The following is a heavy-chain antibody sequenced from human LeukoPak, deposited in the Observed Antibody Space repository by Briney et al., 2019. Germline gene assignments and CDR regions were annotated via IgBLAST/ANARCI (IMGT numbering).Heavy chain of an antibody. CDR3: AKESRSSNGERYFDY. D-gene: IGHD6-13*01. Sequence: PGGSLRLSCAASGFTFSKYAMSWVRQAPGKGLEWVSGISGSGGSTYYADSVKGRFIISRDNSKNTLYLQMNSLRAEDTAVYYCAKESRSSNGERYFDYWGQGTLVTVSS. CDR1: GFTFSKYA. CDR2: ISGSGGST. V-gene: IGHV3-23*01. J-gene: IGHJ4*02.